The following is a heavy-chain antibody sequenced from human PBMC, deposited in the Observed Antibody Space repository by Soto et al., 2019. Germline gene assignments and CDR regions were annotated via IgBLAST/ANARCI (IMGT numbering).Heavy chain of an antibody. D-gene: IGHD3-3*01. CDR3: ARESEFFGVAVDGLDI. CDR1: GFTFTSYG. CDR2: ISYDGNEA. V-gene: IGHV3-33*01. J-gene: IGHJ3*02. Sequence: PXASLSLSCATSGFTFTSYGIHWVRQAQGKGQEWVAMISYDGNEAPFADSVQGRFAISRDKSKKTVFLEMSSPRGADTGVYYFARESEFFGVAVDGLDIWGQGTRVTVSS.